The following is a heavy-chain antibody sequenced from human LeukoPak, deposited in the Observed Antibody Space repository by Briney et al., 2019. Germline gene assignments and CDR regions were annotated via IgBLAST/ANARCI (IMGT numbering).Heavy chain of an antibody. Sequence: GGSLRLSCAASGFTFRRYYMMWVRQAPGKGLEWVANINQDGSKKYYVDSVEGRFTISRDNAENSLYLQMNSLRDEDTAVYYCARDALDYGTGSFGDYWGQGTLVTVSS. CDR1: GFTFRRYY. V-gene: IGHV3-7*01. CDR3: ARDALDYGTGSFGDY. D-gene: IGHD3-10*01. CDR2: INQDGSKK. J-gene: IGHJ4*02.